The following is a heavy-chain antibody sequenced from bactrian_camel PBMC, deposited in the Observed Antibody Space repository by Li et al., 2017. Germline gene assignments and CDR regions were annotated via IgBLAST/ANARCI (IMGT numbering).Heavy chain of an antibody. CDR1: GYTTSNLY. Sequence: VQLVESGGGSIQTGGSLRLSCAASGYTTSNLYMGWYRQAPGKECELVSTISSDGSTYYADSVKGRFTISQDNAKNTVYLQMNSLKPEDTAVYYCAADLLPYGGSCRDLFGYWGQGTQVTVS. D-gene: IGHD6*01. J-gene: IGHJ6*01. CDR2: ISSDGST. V-gene: IGHV3S53*01. CDR3: AADLLPYGGSCRDLFGY.